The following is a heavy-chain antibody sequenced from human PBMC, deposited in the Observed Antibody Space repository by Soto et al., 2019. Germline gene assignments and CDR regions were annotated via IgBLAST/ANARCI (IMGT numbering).Heavy chain of an antibody. CDR3: ARDGINWNLSYFDY. J-gene: IGHJ4*02. V-gene: IGHV3-7*03. D-gene: IGHD1-1*01. CDR2: IKQDGSEK. Sequence: VPLVESGGGLVQPGGSLRLSCAASGFTFSSYWMSWVRQAPGKGLEWVANIKQDGSEKYYVDSVKGRFTISRDNAKNSLYLQMNSLRAEDTAVYYCARDGINWNLSYFDYWGQGTLVTVSS. CDR1: GFTFSSYW.